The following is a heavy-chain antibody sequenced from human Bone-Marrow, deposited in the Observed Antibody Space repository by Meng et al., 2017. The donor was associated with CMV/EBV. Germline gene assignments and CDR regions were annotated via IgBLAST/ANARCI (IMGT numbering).Heavy chain of an antibody. J-gene: IGHJ4*02. CDR3: AREYYDSSGYHPLDY. D-gene: IGHD3-22*01. CDR2: IWYDGSNK. Sequence: GGSLRLSCAASGFTFSSYGMHWVRQAPGKGLEWVAVIWYDGSNKYYADSVKGRFTISRDNAKNSLYLQMNSLRAEDTAVYYCAREYYDSSGYHPLDYWGQGTRVTCSS. CDR1: GFTFSSYG. V-gene: IGHV3-33*01.